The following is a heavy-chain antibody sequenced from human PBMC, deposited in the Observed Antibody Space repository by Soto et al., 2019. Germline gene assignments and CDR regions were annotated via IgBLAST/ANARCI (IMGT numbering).Heavy chain of an antibody. D-gene: IGHD3-10*01. J-gene: IGHJ6*02. CDR3: ARGIYGSGNEVKGYYGMDV. V-gene: IGHV7-4-1*02. CDR1: GYSFTTYG. CDR2: FNTYTGNP. Sequence: ASVKVSCKASGYSFTTYGMNWVPQAPGQGLEWMGWFNTYTGNPTYAQGFTGRFVFSMDTSASTAYLQISSLKAEDMAMYYCARGIYGSGNEVKGYYGMDVWGQGTTVTVS.